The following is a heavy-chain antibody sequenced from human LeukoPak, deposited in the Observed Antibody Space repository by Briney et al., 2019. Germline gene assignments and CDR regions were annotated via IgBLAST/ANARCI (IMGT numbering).Heavy chain of an antibody. CDR1: GGSISSGGYY. J-gene: IGHJ3*02. V-gene: IGHV4-31*03. Sequence: SEPLSLTCTVSGGSISSGGYYWSWIRQHPGKGLEWIGYIYYSGSTYYHPSLKSRVTISVDTSKNQFSPKLSSVTAADTAVYYCARDPSRDDAFDIWGQGTMVTVSS. CDR2: IYYSGST. CDR3: ARDPSRDDAFDI.